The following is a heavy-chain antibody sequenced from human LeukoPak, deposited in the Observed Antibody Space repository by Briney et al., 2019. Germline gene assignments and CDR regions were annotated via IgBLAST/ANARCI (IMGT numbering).Heavy chain of an antibody. CDR3: ARETLYYHDSSGYGVY. V-gene: IGHV3-7*01. CDR2: IKQDGSEK. Sequence: GGSLRPSCAASGFTFSSYWMSWVRQAPGKGLEWVANIKQDGSEKYYVDSVKGRFTISRDNAKNSLYLQMNSLRAEDTAVYYCARETLYYHDSSGYGVYWGQGTLVTVSS. D-gene: IGHD3-22*01. CDR1: GFTFSSYW. J-gene: IGHJ4*02.